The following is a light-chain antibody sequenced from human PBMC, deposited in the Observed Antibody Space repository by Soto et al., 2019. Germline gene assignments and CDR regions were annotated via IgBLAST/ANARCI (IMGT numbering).Light chain of an antibody. V-gene: IGLV2-14*01. CDR3: SSYTTNKTLL. J-gene: IGLJ2*01. Sequence: QSALTQPASGSGSPGQSITISCTGTSSDVGAYNFVSWYQQHPGKAPKLIFYEVSNRPPGLSDRFSGSKSGTTASLTISGLQAEDEADYFCSSYTTNKTLLFGGGTKLTVL. CDR2: EVS. CDR1: SSDVGAYNF.